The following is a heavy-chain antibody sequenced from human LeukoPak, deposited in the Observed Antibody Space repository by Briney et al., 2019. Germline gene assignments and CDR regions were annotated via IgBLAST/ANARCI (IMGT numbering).Heavy chain of an antibody. CDR3: AELGITMVGGV. D-gene: IGHD3-10*02. CDR2: ISGSGGST. V-gene: IGHV3-23*01. CDR1: GITFSSYG. Sequence: GGSLRLSCAASGITFSSYGMSWVRQAPGKGLEWVSAISGSGGSTYYADSVKGRFTISRDNSKNTLYLQMNSLRAEDTAVYYCAELGITMVGGVWGKGRTVSISS. J-gene: IGHJ6*04.